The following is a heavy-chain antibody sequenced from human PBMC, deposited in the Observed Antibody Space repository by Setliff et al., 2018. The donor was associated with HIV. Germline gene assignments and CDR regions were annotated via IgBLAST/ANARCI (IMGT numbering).Heavy chain of an antibody. J-gene: IGHJ3*02. Sequence: LSLTCTVSGGSIGSSSYYWGWVRQPPGKGLEWIGSVYYSGTTYYNPSITSRVTISVDTSKNHFSLKLTSVTAVVTALYYCARHFSIVGVTIISNGAFDIWGRGTMVTVSS. CDR1: GGSIGSSSYY. V-gene: IGHV4-39*01. D-gene: IGHD3-3*01. CDR3: ARHFSIVGVTIISNGAFDI. CDR2: VYYSGTT.